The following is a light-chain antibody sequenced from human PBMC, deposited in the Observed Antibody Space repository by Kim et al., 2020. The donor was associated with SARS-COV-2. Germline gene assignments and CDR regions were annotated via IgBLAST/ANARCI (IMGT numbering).Light chain of an antibody. CDR1: QSVSSY. CDR3: QQRSNWTPYT. Sequence: EIVLTQSPATLSLSPGERATLSCRASQSVSSYLAWYQQKPGQAPRLLLNDASNRATGIPARFSGSGSWTDLTLTISSLVPEDFAVYYWQQRSNWTPYTFGQGTKLEIK. CDR2: DAS. V-gene: IGKV3-11*01. J-gene: IGKJ2*01.